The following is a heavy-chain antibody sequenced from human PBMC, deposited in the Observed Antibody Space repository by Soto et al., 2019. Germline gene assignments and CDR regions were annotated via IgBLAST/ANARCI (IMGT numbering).Heavy chain of an antibody. CDR1: GYTFTSYG. V-gene: IGHV1-18*04. CDR3: ARVRGYDSSGDFYSGFDY. Sequence: QVQLVQSGAEVKKPGASVKVSCKASGYTFTSYGISWVRQAPGQGLEWMGWISAYNGNTNYAQKLQGRVTMTTDTSTSTADMELRSLRSDDTAVYYCARVRGYDSSGDFYSGFDYWGQGTLVSVSS. J-gene: IGHJ4*02. D-gene: IGHD3-22*01. CDR2: ISAYNGNT.